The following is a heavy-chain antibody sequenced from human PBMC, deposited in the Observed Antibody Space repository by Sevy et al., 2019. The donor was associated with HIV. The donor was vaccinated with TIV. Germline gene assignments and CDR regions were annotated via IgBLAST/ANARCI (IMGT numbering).Heavy chain of an antibody. D-gene: IGHD6-13*01. CDR2: LTGDGSKK. V-gene: IGHV3-9*01. CDR1: GFVFEDFA. CDR3: VRGMSPTLGTGHNWFDL. Sequence: GGSLRLSCVGSGFVFEDFAVHWVRRSPGKGLEWVSGLTGDGSKKFYEGSVKGRFTISRDNARNSLYLQMNNIKFDDTAFYYGVRGMSPTLGTGHNWFDLWGQGTLVTVSS. J-gene: IGHJ5*02.